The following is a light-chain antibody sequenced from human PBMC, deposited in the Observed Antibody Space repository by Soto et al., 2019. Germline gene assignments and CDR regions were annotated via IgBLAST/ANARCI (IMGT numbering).Light chain of an antibody. CDR2: DAS. J-gene: IGKJ5*01. V-gene: IGKV3-11*01. CDR1: QRVSSY. CDR3: QQRSNWPPIT. Sequence: EIVLTQSPATLSLSPGERPTLSCRASQRVSSYLAWYQQKPGQAPRLLIYDASNRATGIPARFSGSGSGTDFTLTISSLEPEDFAVYYCQQRSNWPPITFGQGTRLEIK.